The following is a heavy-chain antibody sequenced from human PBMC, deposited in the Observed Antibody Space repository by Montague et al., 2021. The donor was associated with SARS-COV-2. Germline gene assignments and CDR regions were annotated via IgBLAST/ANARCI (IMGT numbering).Heavy chain of an antibody. CDR1: GGSIRSSSYY. D-gene: IGHD3-9*01. Sequence: SETLSLTYTVSGGSIRSSSYYWGWIRQPPGKGLEWIGSIYYSGSTYYNPSLKSRVTISVDTSKNQFSLKLSSVTAADTAVYYCARHLITIFLGRMFDYWGQGTLVTVSS. V-gene: IGHV4-39*01. CDR2: IYYSGST. CDR3: ARHLITIFLGRMFDY. J-gene: IGHJ4*02.